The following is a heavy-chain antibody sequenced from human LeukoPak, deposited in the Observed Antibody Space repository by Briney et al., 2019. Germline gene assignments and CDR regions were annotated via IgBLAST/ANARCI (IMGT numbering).Heavy chain of an antibody. Sequence: SETLSLTCTASGGSISSSSYYWGWIRQPPGKGLEWIGEINHSGSTNYNPSLKSRVTISVDTSKNQFSLKLSSVTAADTAVYYCARARQWLVYFDYWGQGTLVTVSS. J-gene: IGHJ4*02. V-gene: IGHV4-39*07. CDR1: GGSISSSSYY. CDR3: ARARQWLVYFDY. CDR2: INHSGST. D-gene: IGHD6-19*01.